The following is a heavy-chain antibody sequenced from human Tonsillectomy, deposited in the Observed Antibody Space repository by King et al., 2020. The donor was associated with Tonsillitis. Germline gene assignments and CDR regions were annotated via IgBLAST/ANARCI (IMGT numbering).Heavy chain of an antibody. V-gene: IGHV4-30-4*01. CDR3: SIPPYI. Sequence: QLQESGPRLVKPSQTLSLTCTVSGDSIRSDDYYWSWIRQPPGTGLDWIGYIYYSGSTYYNPSLKSRVSISMHTSKNQFSLNLSSVTAADTAVYYCSIPPYIWGQGTMVTVSS. CDR2: IYYSGST. J-gene: IGHJ3*02. CDR1: GDSIRSDDYY.